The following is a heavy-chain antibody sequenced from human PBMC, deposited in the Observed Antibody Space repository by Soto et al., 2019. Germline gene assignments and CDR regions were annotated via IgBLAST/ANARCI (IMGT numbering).Heavy chain of an antibody. V-gene: IGHV1-69*13. CDR2: ISPILGTA. D-gene: IGHD6-6*01. CDR3: ARDKGSEDRLTYYHYGMDV. J-gene: IGHJ6*02. Sequence: GASVKVSCRASGGTFSMDAISWVRQAPGQGLEWLGGISPILGTANYAQKFQGRVTITADESTSTAYMELSSLRSEDTTVYYCARDKGSEDRLTYYHYGMDVWGQGTTVTVSS. CDR1: GGTFSMDA.